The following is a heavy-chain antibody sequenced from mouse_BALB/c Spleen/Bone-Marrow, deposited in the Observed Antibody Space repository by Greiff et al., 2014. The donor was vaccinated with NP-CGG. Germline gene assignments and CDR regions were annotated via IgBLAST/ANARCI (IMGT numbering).Heavy chain of an antibody. Sequence: VQLQQSGPGLVAPSQSLSITCTVSGFSLSSYGVSWVRQPPGEGLEWLGVIWGDGSTNYHSALISRLSISKDNSKSQVFLNLNSLQTDDTAAYYCAKANCDGDAMDYWGQGTSVTVSS. J-gene: IGHJ4*01. CDR1: GFSLSSYG. V-gene: IGHV2-3*01. CDR3: AKANCDGDAMDY. D-gene: IGHD4-1*02. CDR2: IWGDGST.